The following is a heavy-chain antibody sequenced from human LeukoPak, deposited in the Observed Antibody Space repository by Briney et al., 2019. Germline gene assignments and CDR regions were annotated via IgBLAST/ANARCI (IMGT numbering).Heavy chain of an antibody. D-gene: IGHD3-22*01. CDR1: GGSFSGYY. CDR3: ARGTGYYDSSGYYYY. Sequence: SETLPLTCAVYGGSFSGYYWSWIRQPPGMGLEWIGEINHSGSTNHNPSLKGRVTMSVDTSKNQFSLKLSSVTAADTAVYYCARGTGYYDSSGYYYYWGQGTLVTVSS. V-gene: IGHV4-34*01. J-gene: IGHJ4*02. CDR2: INHSGST.